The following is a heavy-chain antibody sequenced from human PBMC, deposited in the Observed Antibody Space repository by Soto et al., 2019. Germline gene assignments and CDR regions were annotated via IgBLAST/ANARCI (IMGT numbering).Heavy chain of an antibody. Sequence: ELQLVESGGGLVKPGGSLRLSCTASGFTLSDYNMNWVRQAPGKGLEWVSYISTWSSYSFYADSVKGRFTISRDNSKSSLYLRMNSLRDEDTAVYYCARASHDYGELDYWGQGALVTVSS. D-gene: IGHD4-17*01. V-gene: IGHV3-21*01. J-gene: IGHJ4*02. CDR3: ARASHDYGELDY. CDR1: GFTLSDYN. CDR2: ISTWSSYS.